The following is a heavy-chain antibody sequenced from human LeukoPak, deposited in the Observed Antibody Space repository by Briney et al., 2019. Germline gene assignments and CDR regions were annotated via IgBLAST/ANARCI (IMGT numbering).Heavy chain of an antibody. J-gene: IGHJ4*02. CDR1: GFTFSSYW. CDR2: IYPGDSDT. Sequence: PGGSLRLSCAASGFTFSSYWIGWVRQMPGKGLEWMGIIYPGDSDTRYSPSFQGQVTISADKSISTAYLQWSSLKASDTAMYYCARRSGSGYINGGLDYWGQGTLVTVSS. V-gene: IGHV5-51*01. D-gene: IGHD3-22*01. CDR3: ARRSGSGYINGGLDY.